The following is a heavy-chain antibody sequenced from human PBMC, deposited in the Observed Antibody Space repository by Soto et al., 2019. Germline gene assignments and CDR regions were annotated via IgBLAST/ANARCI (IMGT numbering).Heavy chain of an antibody. CDR3: ARRRGSYYYYGMDV. CDR2: IYYSGST. D-gene: IGHD1-26*01. CDR1: GGSISSSSYY. J-gene: IGHJ6*02. Sequence: ETLSLTCTASGGSISSSSYYWVWIRQPPGKGLEWIVSIYYSGSTYYNPSVKSRGTISVDTSTNQFSPKLSSVTAADTAVYYCARRRGSYYYYGMDVWGQGTTV. V-gene: IGHV4-39*01.